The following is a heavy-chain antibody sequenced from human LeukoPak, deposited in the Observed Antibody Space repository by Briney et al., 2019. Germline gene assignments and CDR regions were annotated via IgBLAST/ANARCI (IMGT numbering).Heavy chain of an antibody. CDR3: ARDGVDSSGYYFDY. Sequence: GGSLRLSCAASGFTFSSYAMHWVRQAPGKGLEWVAVISYDGSNKYYADSVKGRFTIFRDNSKNTLYLQMNSLRAEDTAVYYCARDGVDSSGYYFDYWGQGTLVTVSS. J-gene: IGHJ4*02. V-gene: IGHV3-30-3*01. D-gene: IGHD3-22*01. CDR2: ISYDGSNK. CDR1: GFTFSSYA.